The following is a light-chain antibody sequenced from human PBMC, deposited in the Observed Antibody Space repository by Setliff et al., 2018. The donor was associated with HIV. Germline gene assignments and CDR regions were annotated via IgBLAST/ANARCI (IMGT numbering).Light chain of an antibody. CDR1: SSDVGNYNY. CDR2: DVT. Sequence: QSALTQPRSVSASPGQSVTISCTGTSSDVGNYNYVAWYQQHPGNAPKLMIDDVTKRPSGVPDRFAGSKSGNKASLTISGLQAEDEADYYCCSYADSYTSLYVFGTGTKV. V-gene: IGLV2-11*01. CDR3: CSYADSYTSLYV. J-gene: IGLJ1*01.